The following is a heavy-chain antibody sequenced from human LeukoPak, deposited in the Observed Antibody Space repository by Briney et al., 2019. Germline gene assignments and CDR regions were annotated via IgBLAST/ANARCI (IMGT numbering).Heavy chain of an antibody. CDR2: ISGSGGST. Sequence: PGGSLRLSCTVSGFTLSSYEMSWIRQAPGKGLEWVSAISGSGGSTYYADSVKGRFTISRDNSKNTLYLQMNSLRAEDTAVYYCAKKSRGSGSYYGDYWGQGILVTVSS. CDR1: GFTLSSYE. D-gene: IGHD3-10*01. V-gene: IGHV3-23*01. CDR3: AKKSRGSGSYYGDY. J-gene: IGHJ4*02.